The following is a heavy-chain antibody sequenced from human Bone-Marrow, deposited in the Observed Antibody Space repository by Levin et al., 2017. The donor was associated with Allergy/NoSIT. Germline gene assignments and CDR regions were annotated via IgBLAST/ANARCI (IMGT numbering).Heavy chain of an antibody. J-gene: IGHJ6*03. CDR2: INDRENA. CDR1: GGPFSGFY. CDR3: ARAKRQYYSGSGGYYPECLHYMDV. V-gene: IGHV4-34*01. D-gene: IGHD3-10*01. Sequence: SETLSLTCAVHGGPFSGFYWSWIRQPPGKGLEWIGEINDRENANYNPSLKRRVTILVDTSKNQFSLKLRSVTAADTAVYYCARAKRQYYSGSGGYYPECLHYMDVWDKGTTVTVSS.